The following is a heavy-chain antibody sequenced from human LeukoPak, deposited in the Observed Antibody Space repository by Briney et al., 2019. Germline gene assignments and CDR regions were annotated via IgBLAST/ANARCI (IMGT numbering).Heavy chain of an antibody. CDR3: ARDPTYSGYDRGYFDY. CDR1: GFTFSDYY. CDR2: ISSSGSTI. J-gene: IGHJ4*02. V-gene: IGHV3-11*04. Sequence: GGSLRLSCAASGFTFSDYYMSWIRQAPGKGLEWVSYISSSGSTIYYADSVKGRFAISRDNAKNSLYLQMNSLRAEDTAVYYRARDPTYSGYDRGYFDYWGQGTLVTVSS. D-gene: IGHD5-12*01.